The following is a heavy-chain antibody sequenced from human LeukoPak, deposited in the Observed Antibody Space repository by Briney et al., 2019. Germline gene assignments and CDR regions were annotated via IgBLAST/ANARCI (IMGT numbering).Heavy chain of an antibody. V-gene: IGHV3-21*01. CDR2: IRSSGRYI. D-gene: IGHD2-2*01. Sequence: GASLSLSSSAYALTLSSNSMKWVRHAQGKGLGWVLSIRSSGRYINYPVSVKGRFTNSRDNATNSLYLQMNSLRAEDTAVYYCVRDLSTSGRDYWGQGTLVTVSS. J-gene: IGHJ4*02. CDR3: VRDLSTSGRDY. CDR1: ALTLSSNS.